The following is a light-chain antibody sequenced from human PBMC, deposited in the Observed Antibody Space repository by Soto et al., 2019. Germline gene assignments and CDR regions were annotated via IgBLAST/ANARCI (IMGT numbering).Light chain of an antibody. CDR1: RGVRSN. Sequence: EIMNTQSPANLSVSPGERATLSCRASRGVRSNLAWYQQKPGQPPRLVISGASTRAPGIPARFSGFGSGTDCTLTISSLQSEDFAIYYCQQYNNWPAITFGQGTRLEIK. J-gene: IGKJ5*01. V-gene: IGKV3D-15*01. CDR2: GAS. CDR3: QQYNNWPAIT.